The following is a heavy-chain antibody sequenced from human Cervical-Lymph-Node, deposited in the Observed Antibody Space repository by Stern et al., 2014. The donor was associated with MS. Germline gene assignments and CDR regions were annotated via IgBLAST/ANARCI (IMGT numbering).Heavy chain of an antibody. CDR3: IHTSPRVPGIDY. CDR2: IYWDGDK. CDR1: GFSLTTSGVG. J-gene: IGHJ4*02. Sequence: QVTLKESGPTLVKPTQTLTLKCIFSGFSLTTSGVGVGWIRQPPGKALEWLGFIYWDGDKRYSPSLNRRITITKDTSKTQVVLTMTNMDPVDTATYYCIHTSPRVPGIDYWGQGTLVTVSS. V-gene: IGHV2-5*02. D-gene: IGHD6-13*01.